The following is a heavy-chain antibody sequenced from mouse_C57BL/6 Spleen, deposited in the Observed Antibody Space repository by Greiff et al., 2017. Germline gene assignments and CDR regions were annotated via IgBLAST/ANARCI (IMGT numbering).Heavy chain of an antibody. Sequence: QVHVKQPGAELVKPGASVKMSCKASGYTFTSYWITWVKQRPGQGLEWIGDIYPGSGSTNYNEKFKSKATLTVDTSSSTAYMQLSSLTSEDSAVYYCARQSMMVKGYFDDWGQGTTLTVSS. CDR3: ARQSMMVKGYFDD. CDR2: IYPGSGST. V-gene: IGHV1-55*01. J-gene: IGHJ2*01. D-gene: IGHD2-3*01. CDR1: GYTFTSYW.